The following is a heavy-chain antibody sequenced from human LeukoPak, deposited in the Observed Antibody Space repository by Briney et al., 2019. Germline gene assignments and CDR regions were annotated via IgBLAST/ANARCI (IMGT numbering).Heavy chain of an antibody. J-gene: IGHJ4*02. CDR1: GFTFSSYA. V-gene: IGHV3-23*01. Sequence: GGSLRLSCPASGFTFSSYAMSWVRQAPGKGLEWVSAISGSGGSTYYADSVKGRFTISRDNSKSTLYLQMNSLRAEDTAVYYCAKRASGSSGPYYFDYWGRGTLVTVSS. CDR2: ISGSGGST. CDR3: AKRASGSSGPYYFDY. D-gene: IGHD3-10*01.